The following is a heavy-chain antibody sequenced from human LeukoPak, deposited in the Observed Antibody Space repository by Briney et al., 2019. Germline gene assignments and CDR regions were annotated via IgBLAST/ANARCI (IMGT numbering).Heavy chain of an antibody. J-gene: IGHJ4*02. CDR2: IWSDGTNK. CDR3: VRASGIFDY. CDR1: GFTFSDYG. Sequence: GGSLRLSCAASGFTFSDYGIHWVRRAPGKGLEWVAVIWSDGTNKYYADSVKGRFNISRDNSRKTLYLQMNSLRGEDKGVYYCVRASGIFDYWGQGARVSVCS. V-gene: IGHV3-33*01.